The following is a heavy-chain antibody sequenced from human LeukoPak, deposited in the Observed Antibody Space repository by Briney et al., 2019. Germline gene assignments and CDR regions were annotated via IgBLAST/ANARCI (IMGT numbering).Heavy chain of an antibody. CDR2: ISGSGGST. CDR3: AKESLRVVTANKYFDY. V-gene: IGHV3-23*01. D-gene: IGHD2-21*02. CDR1: GFTFSSYA. Sequence: GGSLRLSCAASGFTFSSYAMSWVRQAPGKGLEWVSAISGSGGSTYYADSVKGRFTISRDNSKNTLYLQMNSLRAEDTAVYYCAKESLRVVTANKYFDYWGQGTLVTVSS. J-gene: IGHJ4*02.